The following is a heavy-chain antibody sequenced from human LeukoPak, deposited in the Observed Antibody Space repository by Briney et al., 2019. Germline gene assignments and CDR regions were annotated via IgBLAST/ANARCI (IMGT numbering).Heavy chain of an antibody. J-gene: IGHJ4*02. CDR3: ARIMIVVDTISQANTGFDY. D-gene: IGHD3-22*01. Sequence: ASVKVSCKASGYTFTSYDINWVRQATGQGLEWMGWMNPNSGNTGYAQKFQGRVTMTRNTSISTAYMELSSLRSEDTAVYYCARIMIVVDTISQANTGFDYWGQGTLVTVSS. CDR1: GYTFTSYD. V-gene: IGHV1-8*01. CDR2: MNPNSGNT.